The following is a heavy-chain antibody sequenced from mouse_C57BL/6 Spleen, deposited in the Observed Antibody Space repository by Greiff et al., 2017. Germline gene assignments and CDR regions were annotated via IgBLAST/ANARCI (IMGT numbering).Heavy chain of an antibody. CDR3: AREAGYDWFAY. CDR1: GYTFTSYW. D-gene: IGHD2-2*01. J-gene: IGHJ3*01. V-gene: IGHV1-72*01. CDR2: IDPNRGGT. Sequence: QVQLQQPGAELVKPGASVKLSCKASGYTFTSYWMHWVKQRPGRGLEWIGRIDPNRGGTKYNEKFKSKATLTVDKPSSTAYMQLSSLTSEDSAVYYCAREAGYDWFAYWGQGTLVTVSA.